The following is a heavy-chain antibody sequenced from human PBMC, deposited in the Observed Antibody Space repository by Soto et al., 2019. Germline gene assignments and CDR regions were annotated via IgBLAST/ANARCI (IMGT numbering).Heavy chain of an antibody. CDR1: GFTVSNNY. Sequence: EVQLVESGGGLIQPGGSLRLSCAVSGFTVSNNYMSWVRQAPGKGLEGVSVIYSGGYTAYGDSVKGRFTISRDNSKNTQYPQNNGRRAEAPAFFFWATGAGGGGYWGQGTLVTVSS. V-gene: IGHV3-53*01. J-gene: IGHJ4*02. CDR3: ATGAGGGGY. D-gene: IGHD3-10*01. CDR2: IYSGGYT.